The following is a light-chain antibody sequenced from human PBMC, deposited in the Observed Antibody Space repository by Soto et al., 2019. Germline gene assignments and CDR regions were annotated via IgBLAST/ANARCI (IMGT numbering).Light chain of an antibody. V-gene: IGKV1-9*01. Sequence: DIPLTQSPSFLSASVGDRVTITCRASQGISSYLAWYQQRPGEPPELLIYGASTLRPGVASRFSGSGSGTEFPLTISSLKTEDFATYFCQQLNSFPPSFTFGPGTTVDIK. CDR3: QQLNSFPPSFT. J-gene: IGKJ3*01. CDR2: GAS. CDR1: QGISSY.